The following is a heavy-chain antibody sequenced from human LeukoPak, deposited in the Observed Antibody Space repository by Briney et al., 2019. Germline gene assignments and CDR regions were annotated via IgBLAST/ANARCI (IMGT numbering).Heavy chain of an antibody. CDR3: AKESERGNYYDSSGYYENDY. V-gene: IGHV3-23*01. CDR2: IMVSVVST. J-gene: IGHJ4*02. Sequence: PGGSLRLSCAASGFTFSSYAMSWVRQAPGKGLEWVSAIMVSVVSTYYADSVKGRFTISRDNSKNTLYLQMNSLRAEDTAVYYCAKESERGNYYDSSGYYENDYWGQGTLVTVSS. CDR1: GFTFSSYA. D-gene: IGHD3-22*01.